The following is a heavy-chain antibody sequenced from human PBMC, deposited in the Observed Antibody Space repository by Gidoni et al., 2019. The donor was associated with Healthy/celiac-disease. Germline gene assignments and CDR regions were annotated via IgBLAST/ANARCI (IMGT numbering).Heavy chain of an antibody. CDR1: GFTFSSYW. CDR2: IKQDGSET. V-gene: IGHV3-7*01. D-gene: IGHD3-3*01. Sequence: EVQLVESGGGLVQPGGALRLSCAASGFTFSSYWMSWVRQAQGKGLEWVANIKQDGSETYYVDSVKGRFTISRDNAKNSLYLQMNSLRAEDTAVYYCAREYYDFWSGYSEYDAFDIWGQGTMVTVSS. CDR3: AREYYDFWSGYSEYDAFDI. J-gene: IGHJ3*02.